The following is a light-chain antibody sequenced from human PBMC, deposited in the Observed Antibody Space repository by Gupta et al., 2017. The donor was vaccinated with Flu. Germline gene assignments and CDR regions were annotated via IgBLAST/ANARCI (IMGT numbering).Light chain of an antibody. CDR3: QQDRTSHT. J-gene: IGKJ2*01. V-gene: IGKV3-20*01. CDR2: GAS. CDR1: QSVSIY. Sequence: ETVLTQSPGTLSLSPGERATLSCRASQSVSIYLAWYQQKPGQAQRLIISGASSRARGITDRFSGSGGRKDFALTSSGREHEDCAVYCWQQDRTSHTFGQGTKVEIK.